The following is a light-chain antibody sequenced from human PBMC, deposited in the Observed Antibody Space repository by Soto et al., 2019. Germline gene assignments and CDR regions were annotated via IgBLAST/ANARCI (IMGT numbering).Light chain of an antibody. V-gene: IGKV1-39*01. CDR3: QQTYTSVAT. Sequence: DIQVTQSPSSLSASVGDSVTLSCQTRQRVDSYIHWYQHQSGKPPKLLIYAASTLQDGVPSRFSGGGSGTAFSLIITWLQPGDSATYYCQQTYTSVATFGQGTKV. CDR1: QRVDSY. CDR2: AAS. J-gene: IGKJ1*01.